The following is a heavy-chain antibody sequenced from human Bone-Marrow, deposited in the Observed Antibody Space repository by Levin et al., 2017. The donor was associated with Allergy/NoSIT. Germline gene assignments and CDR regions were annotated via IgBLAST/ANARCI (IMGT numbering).Heavy chain of an antibody. CDR2: IRRKVYGETT. D-gene: IGHD3-16*01. V-gene: IGHV3-49*04. CDR3: TREAVMGYLATRAFDI. CDR1: GFSFDNYA. Sequence: GESLKISCVGSGFSFDNYAISWVRQAPGKGPEWISFIRRKVYGETTEYAASVKGRFIISRDDSKSIAYLQMNSLKHEDTAVYYCTREAVMGYLATRAFDIWGQGTMVTVSS. J-gene: IGHJ3*02.